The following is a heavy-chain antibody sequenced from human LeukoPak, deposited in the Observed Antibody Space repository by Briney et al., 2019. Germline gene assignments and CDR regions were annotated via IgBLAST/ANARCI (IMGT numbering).Heavy chain of an antibody. CDR2: INHSGST. Sequence: SETLSLTCAVYGGSFSGYYWSWIRQPPGKGLEWIGEINHSGSTNYNPSLKSRVTISVDTSKNQFSLKLSSVTAADTAVYYCARGPGSSFSDFDYWSQGTLVTVSS. CDR3: ARGPGSSFSDFDY. D-gene: IGHD6-13*01. V-gene: IGHV4-34*01. J-gene: IGHJ4*02. CDR1: GGSFSGYY.